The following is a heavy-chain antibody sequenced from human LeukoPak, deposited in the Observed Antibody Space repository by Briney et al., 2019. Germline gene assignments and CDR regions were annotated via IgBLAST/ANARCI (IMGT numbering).Heavy chain of an antibody. Sequence: GGSLRLSCAASGFTFSSYWMHWVRQAPGKGLEWVANIKQDGSERNYVDSVKGRFTISRDNAKNSLYLQMESLRVEDTAVYYCANFQTVGVKPFEHWGQGTLVTVSS. J-gene: IGHJ5*02. CDR2: IKQDGSER. CDR1: GFTFSSYW. CDR3: ANFQTVGVKPFEH. V-gene: IGHV3-7*01. D-gene: IGHD1-26*01.